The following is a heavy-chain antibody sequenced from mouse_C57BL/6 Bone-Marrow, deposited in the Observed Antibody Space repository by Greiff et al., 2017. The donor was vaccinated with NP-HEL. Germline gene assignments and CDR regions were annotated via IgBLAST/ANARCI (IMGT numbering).Heavy chain of an antibody. V-gene: IGHV3-6*01. CDR1: GYSITSGYY. CDR3: ARDIVTQYYYAMDY. J-gene: IGHJ4*01. Sequence: VQLKESGPGLVKPSQSLSLTCSVTGYSITSGYYWNWIRQFPGNKLEWMGYISYDGSNNYNPSLKNRISITRDTSKNQFFLKLNSVTTEDTATYYCARDIVTQYYYAMDYWGQGTSVTVSS. D-gene: IGHD2-5*01. CDR2: ISYDGSN.